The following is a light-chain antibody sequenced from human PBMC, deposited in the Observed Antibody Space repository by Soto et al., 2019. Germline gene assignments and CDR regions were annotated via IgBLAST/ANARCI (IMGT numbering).Light chain of an antibody. CDR2: EVT. Sequence: LTQPPSASGSPGQSVTISCTGTSSDVGRFNFVSWYQQHPGKAPRLLIYEVTKRPSGVPDRFSGSKSGNAASLTVSGLQAEDEADYFCSSYTGSRDFYVFGTGTKVTVL. V-gene: IGLV2-8*01. CDR1: SSDVGRFNF. J-gene: IGLJ1*01. CDR3: SSYTGSRDFYV.